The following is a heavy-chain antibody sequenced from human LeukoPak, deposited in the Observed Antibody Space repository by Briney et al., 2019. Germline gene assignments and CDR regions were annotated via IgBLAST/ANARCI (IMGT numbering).Heavy chain of an antibody. CDR1: GFTFSSYA. V-gene: IGHV3-23*01. Sequence: GGSLRLSCAASGFTFSSYAMSWVRQAPGKGLEWVSAISGSGGSTYYAASVKGRFTISRDNSKNTLYLQMNSLRAEDTAVYYCARIKTYYYDSSGYFFDYWGQGTLVTVSS. J-gene: IGHJ4*02. CDR3: ARIKTYYYDSSGYFFDY. D-gene: IGHD3-22*01. CDR2: ISGSGGST.